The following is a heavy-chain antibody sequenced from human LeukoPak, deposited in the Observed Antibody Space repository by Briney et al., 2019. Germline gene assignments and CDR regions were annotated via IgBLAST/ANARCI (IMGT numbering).Heavy chain of an antibody. D-gene: IGHD3-22*01. CDR1: GGTFSSYA. J-gene: IGHJ4*02. V-gene: IGHV1-69*01. CDR2: IIPIFGTA. CDR3: ARDLYYYDSSGYSVFDY. Sequence: GSSVKVSCKASGGTFSSYAISWVRQAPGQGLEWMGGIIPIFGTANYAQKFQGRVTITADESTSTAYMELSSLRSEDMAVYYCARDLYYYDSSGYSVFDYWGQGTLVIVSS.